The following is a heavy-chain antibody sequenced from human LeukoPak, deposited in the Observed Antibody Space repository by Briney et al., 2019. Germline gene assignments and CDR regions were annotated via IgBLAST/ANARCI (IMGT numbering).Heavy chain of an antibody. CDR3: ARLGPFERGTTSYYYNSSSYYP. Sequence: GASVKVSCKASGYTFTGYYMHWVRQAPGQGLEWMGIINPSGGSTSYAQKFQGRVTMTRDMSTSTVYMELSSLRSEDTAVYYCARLGPFERGTTSYYYNSSSYYPWGQGTLVTVSS. V-gene: IGHV1-46*01. CDR1: GYTFTGYY. J-gene: IGHJ5*02. CDR2: INPSGGST. D-gene: IGHD3-22*01.